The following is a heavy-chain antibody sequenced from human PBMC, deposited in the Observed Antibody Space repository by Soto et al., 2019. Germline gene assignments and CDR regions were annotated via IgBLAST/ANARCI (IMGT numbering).Heavy chain of an antibody. CDR1: GFTFGSYS. CDR3: ATQMDYNILTGYRPFDY. D-gene: IGHD3-9*01. V-gene: IGHV3-21*01. Sequence: GSLRLSCXVSGFTFGSYSMNWVRQAPGKGLEWVSSISSGNSYIYYADSVRGRFTVSRDNAKSSLYLQMNSLRAEDTAVYYCATQMDYNILTGYRPFDYWGQGTLVTVSS. J-gene: IGHJ4*02. CDR2: ISSGNSYI.